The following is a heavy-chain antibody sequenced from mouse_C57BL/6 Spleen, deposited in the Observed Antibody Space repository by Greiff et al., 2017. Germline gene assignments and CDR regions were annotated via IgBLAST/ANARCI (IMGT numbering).Heavy chain of an antibody. Sequence: EVKLVESGGDLVKPGGSLKLSCAASGFTFSSYGMSWVRQTPDKRLEWVATISSGGSYTYYPDSVKGRFTISRDNAKNTLYLQMSSLKSEDTAMYYCAKLGRDWYFYVWGTGTTVTVSS. CDR1: GFTFSSYG. CDR3: AKLGRDWYFYV. D-gene: IGHD4-1*01. J-gene: IGHJ1*03. CDR2: ISSGGSYT. V-gene: IGHV5-6*02.